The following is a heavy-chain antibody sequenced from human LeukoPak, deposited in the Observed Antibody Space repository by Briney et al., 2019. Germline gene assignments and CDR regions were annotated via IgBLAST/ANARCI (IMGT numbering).Heavy chain of an antibody. CDR1: GYSLTSYA. J-gene: IGHJ4*02. CDR2: INPNSGGT. V-gene: IGHV1-2*02. CDR3: ARDRSDYYGSGSYYPLDY. D-gene: IGHD3-10*01. Sequence: ASVKVSCKASGYSLTSYALNWVRQAPGQGLEWMGWINPNSGGTNYAQKFQGRVTMTRDTSISTAYMELSRLRSDDTAVYYCARDRSDYYGSGSYYPLDYWGQGTLVTVSS.